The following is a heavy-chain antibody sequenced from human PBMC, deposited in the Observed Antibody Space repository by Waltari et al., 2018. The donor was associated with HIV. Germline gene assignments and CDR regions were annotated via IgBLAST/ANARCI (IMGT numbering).Heavy chain of an antibody. CDR3: ARDAVVGAYSGMDV. CDR1: GFTVSSNY. J-gene: IGHJ6*02. Sequence: EVQLVESGGGLIQPGGSLRLSCAASGFTVSSNYMSWVRQAPGKGLEWGSVMYSGGSKYYADSVRGRFTISRDNSRNTLYLQMNSLRAEDTAVYYCARDAVVGAYSGMDVWGQGTTVTVSS. CDR2: MYSGGSK. V-gene: IGHV3-53*01. D-gene: IGHD2-15*01.